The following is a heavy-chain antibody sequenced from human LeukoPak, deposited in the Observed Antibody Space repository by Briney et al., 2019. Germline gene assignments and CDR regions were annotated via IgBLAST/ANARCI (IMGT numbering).Heavy chain of an antibody. J-gene: IGHJ3*02. CDR2: IYNSGST. CDR1: GGSVSSYY. Sequence: SETLSLTCTVSGGSVSSYYWTWIRQPPGKGLEWIGYIYNSGSTSYTPSLKSRVTISVDTSKNQFSLKLSSVTAADTAVYYCARNYGSGSYDAFDIWGQGTMVTVSS. CDR3: ARNYGSGSYDAFDI. V-gene: IGHV4-59*02. D-gene: IGHD3-10*01.